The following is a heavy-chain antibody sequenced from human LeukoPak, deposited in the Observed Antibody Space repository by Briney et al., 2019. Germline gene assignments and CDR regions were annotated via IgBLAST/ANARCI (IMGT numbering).Heavy chain of an antibody. CDR2: INWNGGST. Sequence: GGSLRLSCEVSGFTFDDYGMNWVRHPPGKGLEWISDINWNGGSTSYAASVRGRFTVSRDNAKNLLYLQMTSLRVEDTALYYCARRKDFADFGSAYYPLDHWGQGTLVTVS. V-gene: IGHV3-20*04. CDR3: ARRKDFADFGSAYYPLDH. D-gene: IGHD3-3*01. CDR1: GFTFDDYG. J-gene: IGHJ5*02.